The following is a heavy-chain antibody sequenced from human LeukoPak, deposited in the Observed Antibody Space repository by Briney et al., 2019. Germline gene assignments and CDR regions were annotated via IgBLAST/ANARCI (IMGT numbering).Heavy chain of an antibody. V-gene: IGHV1-69*13. J-gene: IGHJ4*02. D-gene: IGHD4-23*01. CDR3: ARKEGGNSNPFDY. CDR2: IIPIFGTA. Sequence: SVKVSCKASGGTFSSYAISWVRQAPGQGLEWMGGIIPIFGTANYAQKFQGRVTITADESTSTAYMELSSLRSEDTAVYYCARKEGGNSNPFDYWGQGTLVTVSS. CDR1: GGTFSSYA.